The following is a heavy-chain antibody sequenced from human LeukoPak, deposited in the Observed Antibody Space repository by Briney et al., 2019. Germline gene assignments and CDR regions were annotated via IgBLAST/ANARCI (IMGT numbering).Heavy chain of an antibody. CDR3: ARQADNNWFDS. CDR2: INPNSGVT. J-gene: IGHJ5*01. V-gene: IGHV1-2*02. CDR1: GYTLTELS. D-gene: IGHD2-15*01. Sequence: ASVKVSCTVSGYTLTELSMHWVRQAPGKGLEWMGWINPNSGVTKYAQKFQGRVTMTRDTSISTAYLELNRLSSDDSAVFYCARQADNNWFDSWGQGTLVTVSS.